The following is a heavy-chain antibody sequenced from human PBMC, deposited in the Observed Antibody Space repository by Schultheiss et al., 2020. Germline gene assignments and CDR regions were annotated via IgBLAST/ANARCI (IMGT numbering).Heavy chain of an antibody. J-gene: IGHJ4*02. D-gene: IGHD6-13*01. CDR2: IYYSGST. V-gene: IGHV4-34*01. CDR3: ARDSLGSSWRDLDY. Sequence: SQTLSLTCAVYGGSFSGYYWGWIRQPPGKGLEWIGSIYYSGSTYYNPSLKSRVTISVDKSKNQFSLKLSSVTAADTAVYYCARDSLGSSWRDLDYWGQGTLVTVSS. CDR1: GGSFSGYY.